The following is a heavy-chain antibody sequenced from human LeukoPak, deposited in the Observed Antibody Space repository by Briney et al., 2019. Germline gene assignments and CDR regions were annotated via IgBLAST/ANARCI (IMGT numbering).Heavy chain of an antibody. CDR3: AKSHDSSGYYPEYYFDY. V-gene: IGHV3-23*01. Sequence: TGGSLRLSCAASGFTFSSYAMSWVRQAPGKGLEWVSAISGSGGSTYYADSVKGRFTISRDNSKNTLYLQMNSLRAEDTAVYYCAKSHDSSGYYPEYYFDYWGQGTLVTVSS. D-gene: IGHD3-22*01. J-gene: IGHJ4*02. CDR1: GFTFSSYA. CDR2: ISGSGGST.